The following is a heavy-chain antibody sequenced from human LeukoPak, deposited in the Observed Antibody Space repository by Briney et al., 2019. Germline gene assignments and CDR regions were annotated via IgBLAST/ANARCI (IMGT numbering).Heavy chain of an antibody. CDR3: PKYSSRWSLDY. CDR2: IYYSGST. J-gene: IGHJ4*02. D-gene: IGHD6-13*01. CDR1: GGSISSYY. V-gene: IGHV4-59*12. Sequence: KTSETMSLTCTVSGGSISSYYWSWIRQPHGKGLEWIGYIYYSGSTNYNPSLKSRFTISVDTSKNQFSLKLSLVTTAHTAEYSGPKYSSRWSLDYWGQGTLVTVSS.